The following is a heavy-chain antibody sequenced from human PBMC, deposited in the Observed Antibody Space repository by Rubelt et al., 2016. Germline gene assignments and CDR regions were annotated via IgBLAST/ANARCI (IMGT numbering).Heavy chain of an antibody. CDR1: GFTFTTYW. V-gene: IGHV3-7*03. Sequence: GSLRLSCAASGFTFTTYWMSWVRQAPGKGLEWVANINQDGSEKYYVDSVRGRFTISRDNAKNSLYLQMNSLRGEDTAVYYCATQQQLVRRYFDYWGQGTMVTVSS. CDR3: ATQQQLVRRYFDY. D-gene: IGHD6-13*01. CDR2: INQDGSEK. J-gene: IGHJ4*02.